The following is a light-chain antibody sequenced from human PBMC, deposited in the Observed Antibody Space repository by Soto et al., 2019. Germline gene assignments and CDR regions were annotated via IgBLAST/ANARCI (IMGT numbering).Light chain of an antibody. V-gene: IGKV1-5*01. CDR2: DAS. CDR3: HQYNNYPWT. CDR1: QRISEW. J-gene: IGKJ1*01. Sequence: DIQMTQSPSTLSASVGDRVTITYRASQRISEWLAWYQQKPGKAPKLLIYDASSLQTGVPSRFSGSGSGTEFTLTISSLQPDDFATYYCHQYNNYPWTFGQGTKVDIK.